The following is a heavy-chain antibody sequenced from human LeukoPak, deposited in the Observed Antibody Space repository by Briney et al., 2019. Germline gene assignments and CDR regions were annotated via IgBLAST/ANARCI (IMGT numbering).Heavy chain of an antibody. CDR2: IYHSGST. D-gene: IGHD1-7*01. Sequence: PSETLSLTCAVSGGSISSSNWWSWVRQPPGKGLEWIGEIYHSGSTNYNPSLKSRVTISVDKSKNQFSLKLSSVTAADTAVYYCARQRELRGGSMAFDIWGQGTMVTVSS. CDR3: ARQRELRGGSMAFDI. J-gene: IGHJ3*02. CDR1: GGSISSSNW. V-gene: IGHV4-4*02.